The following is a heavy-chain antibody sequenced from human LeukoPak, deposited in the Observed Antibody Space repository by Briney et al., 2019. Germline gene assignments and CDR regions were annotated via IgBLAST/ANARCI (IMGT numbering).Heavy chain of an antibody. J-gene: IGHJ4*02. CDR2: SNSDGSST. V-gene: IGHV3-74*01. D-gene: IGHD3-16*01. CDR3: GGGTYYYFDY. Sequence: GGSLRLSCAASGFTFSSYWMHWVRQALGKGLVWVSRSNSDGSSTSYADSVKGRFTISRDNAKNTLYLQMNSLRAEDTAVYYCGGGTYYYFDYWGQGTLVTVSS. CDR1: GFTFSSYW.